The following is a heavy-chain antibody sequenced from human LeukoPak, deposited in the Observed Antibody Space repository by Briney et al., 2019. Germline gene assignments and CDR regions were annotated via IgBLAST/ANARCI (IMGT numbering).Heavy chain of an antibody. D-gene: IGHD6-13*01. Sequence: GSLRLSCAASGFTFSSYAMSWVRQAPGKGLEWIGEINHSGSTNYNPSLKSRVTISVDTSKNQFSLKLSSVTAADTAVYYCASRQLGPGFDYWGQGTLVTVSS. CDR2: INHSGST. J-gene: IGHJ4*02. CDR3: ASRQLGPGFDY. V-gene: IGHV4-34*01. CDR1: GFTFSSYA.